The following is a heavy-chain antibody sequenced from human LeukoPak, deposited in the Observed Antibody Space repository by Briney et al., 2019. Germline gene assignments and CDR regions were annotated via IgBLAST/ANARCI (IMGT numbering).Heavy chain of an antibody. D-gene: IGHD2-15*01. CDR3: AKGVVAATNAAYYGMDV. CDR2: ISYDESDK. V-gene: IGHV3-30*18. J-gene: IGHJ6*02. CDR1: GFTFGNYG. Sequence: GRSLRLSCAASGFTFGNYGMHWVRQAPGKGLGWVAVISYDESDKYYADSVKGRYTISRDNSKNTLYLQMNSLRPEDTGVYYCAKGVVAATNAAYYGMDVWGQGTTVTVSS.